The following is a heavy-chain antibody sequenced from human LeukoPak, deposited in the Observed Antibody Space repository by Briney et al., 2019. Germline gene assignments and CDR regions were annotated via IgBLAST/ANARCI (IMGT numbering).Heavy chain of an antibody. CDR2: ISRGGSTV. V-gene: IGHV3-11*01. D-gene: IGHD6-13*01. CDR3: AKDREFYMAAAGTLDY. Sequence: GGSLRLSCAASEFTFSDYYMTWIRQAPGKGLEWVSYISRGGSTVNYADSVKGRFTISRDNAKNSLYLQMNSLRAEDTAVYYCAKDREFYMAAAGTLDYWGQGTLVTVSS. J-gene: IGHJ4*02. CDR1: EFTFSDYY.